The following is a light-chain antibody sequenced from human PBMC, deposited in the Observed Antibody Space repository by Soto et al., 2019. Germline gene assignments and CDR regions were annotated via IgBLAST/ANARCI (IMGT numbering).Light chain of an antibody. CDR3: QSYDSSLSVVV. V-gene: IGLV1-40*01. CDR1: SSNIGAGYD. Sequence: QAVVTQPPSVSGAPGQRVTISCTGSSSNIGAGYDVHGYQQLPGTAPKLLIYGNSNRPSGVPDRFSGSKSGTSASLAITGLQAEDEAEYCCQSYDSSLSVVVFGGGTKVTVL. J-gene: IGLJ2*01. CDR2: GNS.